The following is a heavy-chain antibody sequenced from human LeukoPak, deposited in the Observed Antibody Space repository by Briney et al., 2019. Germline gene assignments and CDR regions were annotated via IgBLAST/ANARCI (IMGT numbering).Heavy chain of an antibody. V-gene: IGHV4-59*01. J-gene: IGHJ3*02. D-gene: IGHD3-22*01. CDR3: VRGNYDSRGYSNAFDI. CDR1: GVSISSSY. Sequence: PSETLSLTCTVSGVSISSSYWSWIRQPPGKRLEWIGYIYYSGSTNSNPSLKSRVTISADTSKNQFSLKLNSVTAADTAVYYCVRGNYDSRGYSNAFDIWGQGAMVTVPS. CDR2: IYYSGST.